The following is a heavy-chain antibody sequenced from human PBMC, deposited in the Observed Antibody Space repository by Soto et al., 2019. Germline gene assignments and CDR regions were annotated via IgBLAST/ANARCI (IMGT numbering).Heavy chain of an antibody. CDR1: GYTFSGFY. Sequence: ASEVSCKASGYTFSGFYMHWVRQAPGQGLEWMGWINPNSGGTKSAEKFQGRVTMTRDTSISTAYMELSRLTSDDTAVYYCASAAVTGTAGLDFWGQGTQVTVSS. J-gene: IGHJ4*02. V-gene: IGHV1-2*02. CDR2: INPNSGGT. D-gene: IGHD6-19*01. CDR3: ASAAVTGTAGLDF.